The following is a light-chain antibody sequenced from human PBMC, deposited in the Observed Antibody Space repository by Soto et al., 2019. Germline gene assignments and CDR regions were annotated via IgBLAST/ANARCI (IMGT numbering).Light chain of an antibody. J-gene: IGLJ1*01. CDR1: SSDVGGYNY. Sequence: QSALTQPASVSGSPGQSITISCTGTSSDVGGYNYVSWYQQHAGKAPKLILYEVSSRPSGVSNRFSGSKPGNTASLTISGLQAEDEADYYCSSYTSSITLDVFGTGTKVTGL. V-gene: IGLV2-14*01. CDR2: EVS. CDR3: SSYTSSITLDV.